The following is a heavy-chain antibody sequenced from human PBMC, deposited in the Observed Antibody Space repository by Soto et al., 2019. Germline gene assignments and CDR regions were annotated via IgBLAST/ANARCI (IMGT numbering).Heavy chain of an antibody. CDR1: GYTFTGYY. J-gene: IGHJ6*03. CDR3: ARDRGGIAAAGRLNYYYMDV. V-gene: IGHV1-2*04. CDR2: INPNSGGT. D-gene: IGHD6-13*01. Sequence: ASVKVSCKASGYTFTGYYMHWVRQAPGQGLEWMGWINPNSGGTNYAQKFQGWVTMTRDTSISTAYMELSRLRSDDTAVYYCARDRGGIAAAGRLNYYYMDVWGKGTTVTVSS.